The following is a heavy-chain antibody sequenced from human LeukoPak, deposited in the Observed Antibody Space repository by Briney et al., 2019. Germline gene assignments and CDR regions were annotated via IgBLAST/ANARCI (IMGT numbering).Heavy chain of an antibody. CDR3: AKLLGDVTTFDY. J-gene: IGHJ4*02. CDR2: INQGGSVR. CDR1: GFSFSTSW. D-gene: IGHD4-17*01. V-gene: IGHV3-7*01. Sequence: PGGSLRLSCGASGFSFSTSWVTWVRQPPGKGLEWVASINQGGSVRHYVDSVKGRFTISRDNSKNSLSLQMSSPRAEDTAVYYCAKLLGDVTTFDYWGQGALVTVSS.